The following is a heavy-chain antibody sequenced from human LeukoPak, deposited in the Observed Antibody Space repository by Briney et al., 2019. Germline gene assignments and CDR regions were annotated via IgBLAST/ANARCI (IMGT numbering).Heavy chain of an antibody. D-gene: IGHD3-22*01. V-gene: IGHV3-21*01. CDR3: AREGYYDSSGYYNYYYYYYMDV. J-gene: IGHJ6*03. CDR1: GFTFSSYS. CDR2: ISSSSSYI. Sequence: GGSLRLSCAASGFTFSSYSMNWVRQAPGKGLEWVSFISSSSSYIYYADSVKGRFTISGDNAKNSLYLQMNSLRAEDTAVYYCAREGYYDSSGYYNYYYYYYMDVWGKGTTVTVSS.